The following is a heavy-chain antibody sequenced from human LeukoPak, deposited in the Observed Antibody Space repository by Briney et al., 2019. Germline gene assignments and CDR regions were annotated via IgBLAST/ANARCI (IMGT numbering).Heavy chain of an antibody. J-gene: IGHJ3*02. CDR2: IYYSGST. Sequence: SETLSLTCTVSGGSISSGDYYWSWIRQPPGKGLEWIGYIYYSGSTYYNPSLKSRVTISVDTSKNQFSLKLSSVTAADTAVYYCARGPTYYDFWSGYYKLLDAFDIWGQGTMVTVSS. CDR1: GGSISSGDYY. V-gene: IGHV4-30-4*01. D-gene: IGHD3-3*01. CDR3: ARGPTYYDFWSGYYKLLDAFDI.